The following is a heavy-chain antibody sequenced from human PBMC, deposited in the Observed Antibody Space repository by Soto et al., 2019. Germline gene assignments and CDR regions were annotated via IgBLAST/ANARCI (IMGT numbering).Heavy chain of an antibody. D-gene: IGHD2-2*01. V-gene: IGHV3-30-3*01. CDR2: ISYDGSNK. CDR3: ARDGGDCSSTSCYAFDI. J-gene: IGHJ3*02. CDR1: GFTFSSYA. Sequence: GGSLRLSCAASGFTFSSYAMHWVRQAPGKGLEWVAVISYDGSNKYYADSVKGRFTISRDNSKNTLYLQMNSLRAEDTAVYYCARDGGDCSSTSCYAFDIWGQGTMVTVSS.